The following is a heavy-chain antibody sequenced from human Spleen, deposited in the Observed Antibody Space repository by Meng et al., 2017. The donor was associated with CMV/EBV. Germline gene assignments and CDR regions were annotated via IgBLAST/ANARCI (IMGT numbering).Heavy chain of an antibody. D-gene: IGHD2-2*01. V-gene: IGHV4-59*01. J-gene: IGHJ4*02. CDR2: IYYSWST. Sequence: SETLSLTCTVSGGSISSYYWSWIRQLPGKGLEWIGYIYYSWSTNYNPSLKSRVTISVDTSKNQFSLKLSSVTAADTAVYYCARARRDAIDYWGQGTLVTVSS. CDR3: ARARRDAIDY. CDR1: GGSISSYY.